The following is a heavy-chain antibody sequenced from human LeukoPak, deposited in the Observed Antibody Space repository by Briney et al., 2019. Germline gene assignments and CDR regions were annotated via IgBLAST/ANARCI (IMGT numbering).Heavy chain of an antibody. CDR2: INHSGTT. D-gene: IGHD3-10*01. CDR3: AREGPYGSGAYYTYWFDP. V-gene: IGHV4-34*01. Sequence: SETLSLTCAVYGGSFSGYQWTWIRQPPGKGLEWIGEINHSGTTSYSPSLKSRVTISIDTSRNHFSLKLTSVTAADTAVYYYAREGPYGSGAYYTYWFDPWGQGTLVTVSS. CDR1: GGSFSGYQ. J-gene: IGHJ5*02.